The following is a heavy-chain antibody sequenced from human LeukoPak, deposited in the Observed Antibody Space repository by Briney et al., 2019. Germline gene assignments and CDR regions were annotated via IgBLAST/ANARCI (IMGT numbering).Heavy chain of an antibody. CDR2: MYHSGSA. CDR1: GGSISSNNW. CDR3: ASISSVPKDYGDYVELDP. Sequence: PSGTLSLTCAVSGGSISSNNWWSWVRQPPNKGLEWIGEMYHSGSAIYNPSLKSRVTISVDTSKNQFSLKLSSVTAADTAVYYCASISSVPKDYGDYVELDPWGQGTLVTVSS. V-gene: IGHV4-4*02. D-gene: IGHD4-17*01. J-gene: IGHJ5*02.